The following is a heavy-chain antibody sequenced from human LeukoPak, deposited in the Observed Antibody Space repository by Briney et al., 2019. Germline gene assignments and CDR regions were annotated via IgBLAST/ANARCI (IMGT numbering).Heavy chain of an antibody. CDR2: IKSKTDGGTT. Sequence: GGSLRLSCAASGFTFSNAWMSWVRQAPGKGLEWVGRIKSKTDGGTTDYAAPVKGRFTISRDDSKNTLYLQMNSLKTEDTAVYYCTTGPGSGWPYKNYWGQGTLVTVSS. CDR1: GFTFSNAW. J-gene: IGHJ4*02. V-gene: IGHV3-15*01. D-gene: IGHD6-19*01. CDR3: TTGPGSGWPYKNY.